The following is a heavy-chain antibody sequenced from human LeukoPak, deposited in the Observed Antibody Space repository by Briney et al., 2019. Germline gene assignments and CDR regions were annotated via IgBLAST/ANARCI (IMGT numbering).Heavy chain of an antibody. Sequence: GGSLRLSCAASGFTFSTYAMSWVRQAPGKGLEWVSAISGSGATTYYADSVKGRFTISRDNSKNTLYLQMNSLRAEDTAVYYCARDRATVTLYYYYGMDVWGQGTTVTVSS. D-gene: IGHD4-17*01. CDR3: ARDRATVTLYYYYGMDV. J-gene: IGHJ6*02. V-gene: IGHV3-23*01. CDR1: GFTFSTYA. CDR2: ISGSGATT.